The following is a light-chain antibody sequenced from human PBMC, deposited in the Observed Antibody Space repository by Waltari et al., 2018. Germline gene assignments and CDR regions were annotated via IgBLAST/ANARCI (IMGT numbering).Light chain of an antibody. CDR1: QGITNF. CDR2: DAS. J-gene: IGKJ4*01. V-gene: IGKV1-33*01. Sequence: DIQMTQSPSSLSASVGDRVTITCQASQGITNFLNWYQQKPGTAPKVLIYDASRLERGVPSRFRGSGSGTDFTFTITSLQPEDVATYYCQQYHNLPLTFGGGTKVEIK. CDR3: QQYHNLPLT.